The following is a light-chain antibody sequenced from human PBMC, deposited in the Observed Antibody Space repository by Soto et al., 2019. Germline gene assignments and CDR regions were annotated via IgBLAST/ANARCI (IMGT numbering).Light chain of an antibody. V-gene: IGLV1-47*02. CDR2: SDT. Sequence: QTVVPQSPSASGTPGQRVTISCSGSSSNIGSNYVYWYQQRPGTAPTLLIHSDTKRPSGVPDRFSGSKSGTSASLAISGRRSEDEADYYCAAWDGSLRRRVFGRGTKLTVL. CDR3: AAWDGSLRRRV. J-gene: IGLJ2*01. CDR1: SSNIGSNY.